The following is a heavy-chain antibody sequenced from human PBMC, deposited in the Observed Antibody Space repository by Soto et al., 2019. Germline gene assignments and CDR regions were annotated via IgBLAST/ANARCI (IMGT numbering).Heavy chain of an antibody. V-gene: IGHV3-11*06. CDR1: GFTFSDYY. J-gene: IGHJ4*02. CDR2: ISSSSSYT. Sequence: GGSLRLSCAASGFTFSDYYMSWIRQAPGKGLEWVSYISSSSSYTNYADSVKGRFTISRDNAKNSLYLQMNSLRAEDTAVYYCARDRALGYCSGGSCYPHFDYWGQGTLVTVSS. D-gene: IGHD2-15*01. CDR3: ARDRALGYCSGGSCYPHFDY.